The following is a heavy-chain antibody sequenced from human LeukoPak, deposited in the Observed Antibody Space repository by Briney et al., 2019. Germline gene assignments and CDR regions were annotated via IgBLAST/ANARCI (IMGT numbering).Heavy chain of an antibody. Sequence: ASVKVSCKASGYTFTSYGISWVRQAPGQGLEWMEWMNPNSGNTGYAQKFQGRVTMTRNTSISTAYMELSSLRSEDTAVYYCARESIAANDIWGQGTMVTVSS. CDR2: MNPNSGNT. J-gene: IGHJ3*02. V-gene: IGHV1-8*02. CDR3: ARESIAANDI. CDR1: GYTFTSYG. D-gene: IGHD6-13*01.